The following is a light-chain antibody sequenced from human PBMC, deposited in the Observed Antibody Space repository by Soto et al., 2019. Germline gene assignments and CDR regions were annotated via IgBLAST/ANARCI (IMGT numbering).Light chain of an antibody. Sequence: EIVMTQSPATLSVSPAERATLSCRASQSVSSNLAWYQQKPGQAPSLLIYGASTRDTGIPARFSVSGSGTEFTLTISSLQSEDFAVYYCQQYNNWLTFGGRTKVEIK. J-gene: IGKJ4*01. CDR2: GAS. CDR3: QQYNNWLT. V-gene: IGKV3-15*01. CDR1: QSVSSN.